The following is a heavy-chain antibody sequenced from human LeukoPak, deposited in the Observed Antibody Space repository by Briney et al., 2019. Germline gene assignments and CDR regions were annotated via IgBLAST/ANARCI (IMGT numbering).Heavy chain of an antibody. CDR1: GGSFSGYY. Sequence: SETLSLTCAVYGGSFSGYYWSWIRQSPGKGLEWIGEINHSGSTNYNPSLKSRVTISVDTSKSQFSLKLSSVTAADTAVYYCSSLWFYWGQGTLVTVSS. D-gene: IGHD3-10*01. CDR2: INHSGST. CDR3: SSLWFY. V-gene: IGHV4-34*01. J-gene: IGHJ4*02.